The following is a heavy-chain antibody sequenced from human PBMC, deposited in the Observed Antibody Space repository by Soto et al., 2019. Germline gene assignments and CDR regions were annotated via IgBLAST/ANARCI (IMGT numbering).Heavy chain of an antibody. D-gene: IGHD2-21*02. J-gene: IGHJ6*02. Sequence: SGPTLVNPTQTLTLTCTFSGFSLSSTRMAVGWIRQPPGKALEWLALIYWDDDKRYSPFLKSRLTITKDTSKNQVVLTMTNMDPVDTATYYCIQSRCGGDCLQSYASYYYYGMDVWGQGTTVTVSS. CDR2: IYWDDDK. V-gene: IGHV2-5*02. CDR1: GFSLSSTRMA. CDR3: IQSRCGGDCLQSYASYYYYGMDV.